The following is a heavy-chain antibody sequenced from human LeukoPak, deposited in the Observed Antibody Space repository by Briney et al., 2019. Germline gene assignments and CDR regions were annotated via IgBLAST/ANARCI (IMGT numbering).Heavy chain of an antibody. D-gene: IGHD6-19*01. CDR2: ISTNHGNT. Sequence: ASVKVSCKASGYTFTKYGITWERQAPGQGLEWMGWISTNHGNTNYAQKIQGRVTMTTDTSTSTAYMELRNLRSDDTAMYYCARDQIRQGLPGYWGQGTLITVSS. CDR1: GYTFTKYG. CDR3: ARDQIRQGLPGY. J-gene: IGHJ4*02. V-gene: IGHV1-18*01.